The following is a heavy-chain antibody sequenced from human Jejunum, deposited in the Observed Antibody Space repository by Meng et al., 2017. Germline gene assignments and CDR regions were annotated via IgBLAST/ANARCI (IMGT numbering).Heavy chain of an antibody. CDR3: ARVWDNGGYARRHPDF. CDR2: INTYTGAT. J-gene: IGHJ4*02. CDR1: GYTFIGYQ. Sequence: ASVKVSCKASGYTFIGYQIHWVRQAPGQGLEWLGRINTYTGATNYAQKYQGRVTMTRDTSINTAYMELSMLTSDVTAVYYCARVWDNGGYARRHPDFWGQGTLVTVSS. D-gene: IGHD4-17*01. V-gene: IGHV1-2*06.